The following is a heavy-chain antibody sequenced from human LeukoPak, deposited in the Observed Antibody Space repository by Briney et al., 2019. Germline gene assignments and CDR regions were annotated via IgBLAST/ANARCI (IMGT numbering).Heavy chain of an antibody. V-gene: IGHV3-21*01. CDR1: GFTFSSYS. CDR2: ISSSSSYI. J-gene: IGHJ4*02. CDR3: ARDRGGYCSSTSCSTSYYFDY. D-gene: IGHD2-2*01. Sequence: GGSLRLSCAASGFTFSSYSMNWVRQAPGKGLEWVSSISSSSSYIYYADSVKGRFTISRDNAKNPLYLQMNSLRAEDTAVYYCARDRGGYCSSTSCSTSYYFDYWGQGTLVTVSS.